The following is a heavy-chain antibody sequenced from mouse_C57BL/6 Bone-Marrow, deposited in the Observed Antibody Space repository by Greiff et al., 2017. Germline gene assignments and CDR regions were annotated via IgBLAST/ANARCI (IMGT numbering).Heavy chain of an antibody. CDR2: INPYNGDT. J-gene: IGHJ1*03. Sequence: EVQLQQSGPELVKPGDSVKISCKASGYSFTGYFMNWVMQSHGKSLEWIGRINPYNGDTFYNQKFKGKAKLTVDKSSSTAHMELRSLTSEDSAVYYGARLTTVVAYWYFDVWGTGTTVTVSS. V-gene: IGHV1-20*01. CDR3: ARLTTVVAYWYFDV. CDR1: GYSFTGYF. D-gene: IGHD1-1*01.